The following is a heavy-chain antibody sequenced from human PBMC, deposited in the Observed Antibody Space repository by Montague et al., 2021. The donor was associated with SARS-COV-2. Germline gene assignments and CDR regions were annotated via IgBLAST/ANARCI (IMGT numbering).Heavy chain of an antibody. CDR2: MNTSGST. Sequence: SETLSLTCAVYGGSFSGNYWSWIRQPPGKGLEWIGEMNTSGSTNYNPSLKSRVTISIDTSKNQISLKLSSVTAADTAVYYCARGSGWYKYWYFDLWGRGTLVTVSS. CDR1: GGSFSGNY. J-gene: IGHJ2*01. V-gene: IGHV4-34*01. D-gene: IGHD6-19*01. CDR3: ARGSGWYKYWYFDL.